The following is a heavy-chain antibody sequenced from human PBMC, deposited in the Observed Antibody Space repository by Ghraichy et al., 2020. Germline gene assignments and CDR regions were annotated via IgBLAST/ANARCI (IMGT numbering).Heavy chain of an antibody. V-gene: IGHV4-39*01. CDR1: GGSISSSSYY. CDR2: IYYSGNT. J-gene: IGHJ4*02. Sequence: SETLSLTCTVSGGSISSSSYYWGWIRQPPGKGLEWIGSIYYSGNTYYNPSLKSRVTISVDTSKNQFSLKLSSVTAADTAVYYCARLLWGGDSGYGGNRCFDYWGQGTLVTVSS. D-gene: IGHD4-23*01. CDR3: ARLLWGGDSGYGGNRCFDY.